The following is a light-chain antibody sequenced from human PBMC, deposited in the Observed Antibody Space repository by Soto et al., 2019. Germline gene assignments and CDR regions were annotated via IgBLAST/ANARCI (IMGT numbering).Light chain of an antibody. CDR1: HDIAKF. CDR3: QQSYTAPLA. Sequence: ILMTQSPSSLSATVGGRVTLTCQASHDIAKFLNWYQQKPGKAPNLLIFAASTLQSGVPSRFSGSGSGTDFTLTIRSLQPEDFATYYCQQSYTAPLAFGGGTKVDIK. CDR2: AAS. V-gene: IGKV1-39*01. J-gene: IGKJ4*01.